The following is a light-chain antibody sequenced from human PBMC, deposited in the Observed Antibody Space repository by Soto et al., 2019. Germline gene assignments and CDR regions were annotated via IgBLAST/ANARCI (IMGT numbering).Light chain of an antibody. Sequence: EIVMTQSPATLSVSPGEGATLSCRASQSIRRDLAWYQQKPGQAPRLLMYDASTRATGVPARFSGGGSGTEFTLTISSLQSEDVAVYYCQQGNNWPLTFGGLTKVDIX. CDR3: QQGNNWPLT. V-gene: IGKV3-15*01. CDR2: DAS. J-gene: IGKJ4*01. CDR1: QSIRRD.